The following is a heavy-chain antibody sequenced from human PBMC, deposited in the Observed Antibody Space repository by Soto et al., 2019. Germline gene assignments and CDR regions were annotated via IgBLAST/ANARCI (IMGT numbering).Heavy chain of an antibody. Sequence: PGGSLRLSCAAPGFTFSDYYMSWIRQAPGKGLEWISYISYSDSVISYADSVKGRFTVSRDNAKNSLYLQMNSLRAEDTAMYYCARTRPYLPTDWGQGTMVTVS. CDR3: ARTRPYLPTD. D-gene: IGHD1-26*01. CDR1: GFTFSDYY. CDR2: ISYSDSVI. V-gene: IGHV3-11*01. J-gene: IGHJ3*01.